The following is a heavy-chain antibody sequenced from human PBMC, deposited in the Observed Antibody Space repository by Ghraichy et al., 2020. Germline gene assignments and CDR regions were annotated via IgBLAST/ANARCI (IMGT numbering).Heavy chain of an antibody. CDR1: GFTFSSYA. CDR3: AKDPITIFGVVTDYYFDY. V-gene: IGHV3-23*01. J-gene: IGHJ4*02. D-gene: IGHD3-3*01. Sequence: GESLNISCAASGFTFSSYAMSWVRQAPGKGLEWVSAISGSGGSTYYADSVKGRFAISRDNSKNTLYLQMNSLRAEDTAVYYCAKDPITIFGVVTDYYFDYWGQGTLVTVSS. CDR2: ISGSGGST.